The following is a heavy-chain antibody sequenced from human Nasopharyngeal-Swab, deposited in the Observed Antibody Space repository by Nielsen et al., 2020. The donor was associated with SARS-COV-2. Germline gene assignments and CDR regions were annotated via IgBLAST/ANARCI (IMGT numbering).Heavy chain of an antibody. D-gene: IGHD3-16*01. Sequence: GESLKISCAASGFTFSSYDMHWVRQATGKGLEWVSAIGTAGDTYYPGSVKGRFTISRENAKNSLYLQMNSLSAGDTAVYYCARASFAGTYYYYYGMDVWGQGTTVTVSS. J-gene: IGHJ6*02. CDR2: IGTAGDT. CDR1: GFTFSSYD. CDR3: ARASFAGTYYYYYGMDV. V-gene: IGHV3-13*01.